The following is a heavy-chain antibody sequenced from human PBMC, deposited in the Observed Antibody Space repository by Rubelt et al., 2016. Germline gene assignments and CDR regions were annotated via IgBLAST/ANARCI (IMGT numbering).Heavy chain of an antibody. V-gene: IGHV3-7*01. CDR3: AREGD. J-gene: IGHJ4*02. CDR1: GFTFSSHW. Sequence: EVQLVESGGGLVQPGGSLRLSCAASGFTFSSHWMSWVRQAPGKGLECVANIKQDGSERYYVASVQGRFTISRDNAKNSLYLQMNSLRAEDTAVYYCAREGDWGQGTLVTVSS. CDR2: IKQDGSER.